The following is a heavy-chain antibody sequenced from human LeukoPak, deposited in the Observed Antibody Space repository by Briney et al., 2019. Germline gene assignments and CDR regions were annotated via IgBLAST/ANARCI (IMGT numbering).Heavy chain of an antibody. CDR3: ARDFRLVGVERCFDY. D-gene: IGHD1-26*01. CDR1: GYTFTSYG. CDR2: ISAYNGNT. J-gene: IGHJ4*02. Sequence: GASVKVSCKASGYTFTSYGIGWVRQAPGQGLEWMGWISAYNGNTNYAQKLQGRVTMTTDTSTSTAYMELRSLRSDDTAVYYCARDFRLVGVERCFDYWGQGTLVTVSS. V-gene: IGHV1-18*01.